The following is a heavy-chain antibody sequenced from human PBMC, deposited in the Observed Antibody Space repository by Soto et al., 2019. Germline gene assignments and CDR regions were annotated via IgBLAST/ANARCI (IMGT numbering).Heavy chain of an antibody. CDR2: ISYDGSNK. CDR1: GFTFSPYG. J-gene: IGHJ4*02. Sequence: QVQLVESGGGVVQPGRSRRLSCAASGFTFSPYGIHWVRQAPGKGLEWLAVISYDGSNKHYADSVKGRFTVSRDNSKNTLYLQMNSLRAEDTAVYFCARYSGKYQGPIDYWGQGTLVTVSS. D-gene: IGHD1-26*01. CDR3: ARYSGKYQGPIDY. V-gene: IGHV3-30*03.